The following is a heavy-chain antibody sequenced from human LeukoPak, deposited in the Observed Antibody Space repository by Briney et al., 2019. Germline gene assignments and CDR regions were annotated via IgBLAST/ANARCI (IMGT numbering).Heavy chain of an antibody. Sequence: GASVKVSCKASGSTFTGYYMHWVRQAPGQGLEWMGWINPNSGGTNYAQKFQGRVTMTRDTSISTAYMELSRLRSDDTAVYYCARGRHDGYNLRYFDYWGQGTLVTVSS. J-gene: IGHJ4*02. CDR1: GSTFTGYY. V-gene: IGHV1-2*02. CDR2: INPNSGGT. D-gene: IGHD5-24*01. CDR3: ARGRHDGYNLRYFDY.